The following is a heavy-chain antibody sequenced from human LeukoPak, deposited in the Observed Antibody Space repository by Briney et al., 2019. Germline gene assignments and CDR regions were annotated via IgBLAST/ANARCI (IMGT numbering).Heavy chain of an antibody. CDR3: ARDLRSSWQNWFDP. CDR1: GFTLSSNY. D-gene: IGHD6-13*01. J-gene: IGHJ5*02. Sequence: PGGSLRLSCAASGFTLSSNYMSWVRQAPGKGLEWVSVIYSGGSTYYADSVKGRFTISRDNSKNTLYLQMNSLRAEDTAVYYCARDLRSSWQNWFDPWGQGTLVTVSS. V-gene: IGHV3-66*01. CDR2: IYSGGST.